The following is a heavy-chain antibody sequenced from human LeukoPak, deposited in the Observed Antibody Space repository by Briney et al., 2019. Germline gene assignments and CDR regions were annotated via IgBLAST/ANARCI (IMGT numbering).Heavy chain of an antibody. J-gene: IGHJ6*03. Sequence: GESLKISCKGSGYTFNSNWLGWVRQMPGKGLEWMGIIYPGDSDTRYSPSLQGQVTISVDKSIRTAYLQWSSLKASDTAMYYCARAGTYYYYYMDVWGKGTTVTVSS. CDR3: ARAGTYYYYYMDV. CDR2: IYPGDSDT. V-gene: IGHV5-51*01. D-gene: IGHD6-13*01. CDR1: GYTFNSNW.